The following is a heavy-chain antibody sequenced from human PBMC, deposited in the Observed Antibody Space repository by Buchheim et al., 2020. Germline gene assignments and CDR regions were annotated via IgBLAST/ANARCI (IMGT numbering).Heavy chain of an antibody. CDR2: INPNSGGT. D-gene: IGHD2-2*01. J-gene: IGHJ6*02. CDR3: ARAIVVVPAARMEPYYGMDV. V-gene: IGHV1-2*04. CDR1: GYTFTGYY. Sequence: QVQLVQSGAEVKKPGASVKVSCKASGYTFTGYYMHWVRQAPGQGLEWMGWINPNSGGTNYAQKFQGWVTMTRDTSISTAYMELSRLRSDDTAVYYCARAIVVVPAARMEPYYGMDVWGQGTT.